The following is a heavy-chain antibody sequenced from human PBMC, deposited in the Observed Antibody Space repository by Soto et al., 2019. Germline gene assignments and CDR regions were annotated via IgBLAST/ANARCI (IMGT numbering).Heavy chain of an antibody. D-gene: IGHD3-22*01. V-gene: IGHV4-59*01. CDR1: GGSISSYY. Sequence: SETLSLTCTVSGGSISSYYWSWIRQPPGKGLEWIGYIYYSGSTNYNPSLKSRVTISVDTSKNQFSLKLSSVTAADTAVYYCARDHYDSSGYYCIDYWGQGTLVTVSS. CDR2: IYYSGST. J-gene: IGHJ4*02. CDR3: ARDHYDSSGYYCIDY.